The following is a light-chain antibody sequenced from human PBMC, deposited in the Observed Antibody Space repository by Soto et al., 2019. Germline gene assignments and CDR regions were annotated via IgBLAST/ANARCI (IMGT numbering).Light chain of an antibody. CDR2: EVS. V-gene: IGLV2-14*01. CDR1: NSDVGGYNY. J-gene: IGLJ2*01. Sequence: QSALTQPASVPGSPGQSITISCTGTNSDVGGYNYVSWYQQHTGKAPKLMIYEVSNRPSGVSNRFSGSKSGNTASLTISGLQAEDEADYYCTSYTSSATVVFGGGTKLTVL. CDR3: TSYTSSATVV.